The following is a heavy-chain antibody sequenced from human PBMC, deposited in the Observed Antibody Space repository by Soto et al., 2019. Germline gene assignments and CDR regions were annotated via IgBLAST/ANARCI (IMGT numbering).Heavy chain of an antibody. CDR2: IYYSGST. J-gene: IGHJ3*02. CDR3: AREGGVVLGAFDI. D-gene: IGHD2-15*01. CDR1: GGSISSYY. Sequence: AETLSLTCTVSGGSISSYYWSWIRQPPGKGLEWIGYIYYSGSTNYNPSLKSRVTISVDTSKNQFSLKLSSVTAADTAVYYCAREGGVVLGAFDIWGQGTMVTVSS. V-gene: IGHV4-59*01.